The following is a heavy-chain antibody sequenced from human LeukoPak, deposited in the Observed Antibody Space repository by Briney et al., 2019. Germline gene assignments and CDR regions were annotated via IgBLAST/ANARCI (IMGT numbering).Heavy chain of an antibody. V-gene: IGHV3-23*01. CDR1: GFTFSSYA. CDR3: AKSDQQLVNFDY. Sequence: SGGSLRLSCAASGFTFSSYAMGWVRQAPGKGLEWVSAISGSGGSTYYADSVKGRFAISRDNSKNTLYLQMNSLRAEDTAVYYCAKSDQQLVNFDYWGQGTLVTVSS. D-gene: IGHD6-13*01. CDR2: ISGSGGST. J-gene: IGHJ4*02.